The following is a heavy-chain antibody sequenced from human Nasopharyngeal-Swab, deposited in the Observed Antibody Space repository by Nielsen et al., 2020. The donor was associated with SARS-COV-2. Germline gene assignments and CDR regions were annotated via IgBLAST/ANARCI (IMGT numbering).Heavy chain of an antibody. V-gene: IGHV3-73*01. CDR3: TRPIYCSSTSCSDV. J-gene: IGHJ6*04. CDR2: IRSKANSYAT. Sequence: GESLKISCAASGFTFSGYAMHWVRQASGKGLEWVSRIRSKANSYATAYAASVKGRFTISRDDSKNTAYLQMNSLKTEDTAVYYCTRPIYCSSTSCSDVWGKGTTVTVSS. D-gene: IGHD2-2*01. CDR1: GFTFSGYA.